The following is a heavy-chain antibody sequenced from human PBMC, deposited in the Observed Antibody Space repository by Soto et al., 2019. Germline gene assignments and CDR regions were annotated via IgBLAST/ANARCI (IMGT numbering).Heavy chain of an antibody. Sequence: ASVKVSCKASGYTFTSYAMHWVRQAPGQRLEWMGWINAGNGNTKYSQKFQGRVTITRDTSASTAYMELSSLRSEDTAVYYCARDGSGSYYKLNWFDPWGQGTLVTVSS. V-gene: IGHV1-3*01. CDR3: ARDGSGSYYKLNWFDP. CDR1: GYTFTSYA. CDR2: INAGNGNT. D-gene: IGHD1-26*01. J-gene: IGHJ5*02.